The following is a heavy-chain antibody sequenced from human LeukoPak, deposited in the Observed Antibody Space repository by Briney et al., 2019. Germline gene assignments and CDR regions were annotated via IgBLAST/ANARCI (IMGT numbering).Heavy chain of an antibody. CDR2: INWNGGST. D-gene: IGHD5-24*01. J-gene: IGHJ4*02. CDR1: GFTFDDYG. Sequence: GGSLRLSCAASGFTFDDYGMSWVRQAPGKGLEWVSGINWNGGSTGYADSVKGRFTISRDNAKNTLYLQMNSLRAEDTAVYYCARDHSRDGYNSNFDYWGQGTLVTVSS. CDR3: ARDHSRDGYNSNFDY. V-gene: IGHV3-20*04.